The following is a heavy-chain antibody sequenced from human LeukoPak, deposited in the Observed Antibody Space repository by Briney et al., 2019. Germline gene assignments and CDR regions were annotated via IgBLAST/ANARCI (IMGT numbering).Heavy chain of an antibody. Sequence: ASVKVSCKTSGYIFTSFYIHWVRQAPGQGLEWMGWVNPNSGVTNYAQKFQGRVTMAGDPSINTAYMELRWLRSDDTAVYYCAKFGGSGLNNWFDPWGQGTLVTVSS. D-gene: IGHD3-10*01. V-gene: IGHV1-2*02. CDR1: GYIFTSFY. J-gene: IGHJ5*02. CDR2: VNPNSGVT. CDR3: AKFGGSGLNNWFDP.